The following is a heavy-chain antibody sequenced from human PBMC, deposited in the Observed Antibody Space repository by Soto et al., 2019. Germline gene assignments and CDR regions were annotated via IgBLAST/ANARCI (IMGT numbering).Heavy chain of an antibody. J-gene: IGHJ4*02. Sequence: ASVKVSCKTSGYTFTSYDINWVRQATGQGLEGMGWMNPNSGNTGYAQKFQDRITMTRDTSLSTAFMELNSLTAEDTAVYYCARGFEAYRKEFDSWGQGTLVTVSS. CDR3: ARGFEAYRKEFDS. V-gene: IGHV1-8*01. D-gene: IGHD2-21*01. CDR2: MNPNSGNT. CDR1: GYTFTSYD.